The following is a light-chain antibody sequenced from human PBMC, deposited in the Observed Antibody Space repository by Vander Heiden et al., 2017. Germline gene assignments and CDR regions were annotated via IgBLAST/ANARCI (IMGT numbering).Light chain of an antibody. J-gene: IGKJ1*01. CDR2: WAS. Sequence: DIVMTQSPDSLAVSLGERATINCKSSQSVLYSSNNKNYLAWYQQKPGQPPKLLICWASTRESGVPDRFTGSGSGTEFTLTISSLQAEDVAVYYCQQYYSTPQTFGQGTKLEIK. CDR3: QQYYSTPQT. V-gene: IGKV4-1*01. CDR1: QSVLYSSNNKNY.